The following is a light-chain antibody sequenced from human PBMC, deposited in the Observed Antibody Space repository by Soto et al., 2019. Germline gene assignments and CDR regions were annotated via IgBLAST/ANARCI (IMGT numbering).Light chain of an antibody. V-gene: IGKV1-12*01. CDR3: QQATSFPFT. Sequence: DIQRTQSPSSVSASVGDRVTITCRASQGISDWLAWYQQKPGKAPRLLIYGTSSLQTGVPSRFSGSGSGTYFTLTLSSLQPEDFATYYCQQATSFPFTFGPGTKVDIK. J-gene: IGKJ3*01. CDR2: GTS. CDR1: QGISDW.